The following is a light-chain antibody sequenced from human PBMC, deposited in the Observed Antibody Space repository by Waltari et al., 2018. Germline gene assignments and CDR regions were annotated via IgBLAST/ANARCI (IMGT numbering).Light chain of an antibody. CDR2: NND. Sequence: QSVLTQAPSASGTPGQRVTISCSGRSSNIGSNDVNWYQQLPGTAPKLLIYNNDQGPSGVPDRFAGSKSGTSGSLAISGLQSEDEADYYCAAWDDTLNGYVFGTGTKATVL. CDR1: SSNIGSND. V-gene: IGLV1-44*01. CDR3: AAWDDTLNGYV. J-gene: IGLJ1*01.